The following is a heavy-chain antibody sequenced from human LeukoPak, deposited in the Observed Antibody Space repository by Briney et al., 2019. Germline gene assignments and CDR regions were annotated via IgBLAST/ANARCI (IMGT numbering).Heavy chain of an antibody. D-gene: IGHD1-26*01. V-gene: IGHV3-66*01. CDR3: ARSILVGATGAFDI. J-gene: IGHJ3*02. CDR1: GFTVSYNY. Sequence: PGGSLRLSCAASGFTVSYNYMSWVRQAPGKGLERVSTIFSGGNTYYADSVKGRFTISRDNARSSLFLSMSSLRAEDTALYYCARSILVGATGAFDIWGQGTMVTVS. CDR2: IFSGGNT.